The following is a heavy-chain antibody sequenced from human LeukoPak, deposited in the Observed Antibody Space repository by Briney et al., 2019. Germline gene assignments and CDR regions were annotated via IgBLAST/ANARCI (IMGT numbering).Heavy chain of an antibody. V-gene: IGHV3-23*05. CDR2: IGSDNKP. J-gene: IGHJ3*02. CDR1: GFTFSAYA. CDR3: ARGGVGIGAFDI. Sequence: GGSLRLSCAASGFTFSAYAMTWVRQAPGKGLEWVSSIGSDNKPHYADSVKGRFTISRDNSKNTVYLQMNSLRAEDTAVYYCARGGVGIGAFDIWGQGTRVIVSS. D-gene: IGHD2-8*01.